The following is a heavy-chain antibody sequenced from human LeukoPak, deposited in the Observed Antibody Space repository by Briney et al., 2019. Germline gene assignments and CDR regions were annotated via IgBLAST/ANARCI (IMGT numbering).Heavy chain of an antibody. CDR1: GFTFSSYW. Sequence: PGGSLRLSCAASGFTFSSYWMHWVRQAPGQGLVWVSRINSDGSSTSYADSVKGRFTISRDNAKNTLYLQMNSLRAEDTAVYYCARVSFIAAAGTWADYYGMDVWGQGTTVTVSS. D-gene: IGHD6-13*01. CDR3: ARVSFIAAAGTWADYYGMDV. CDR2: INSDGSST. J-gene: IGHJ6*02. V-gene: IGHV3-74*01.